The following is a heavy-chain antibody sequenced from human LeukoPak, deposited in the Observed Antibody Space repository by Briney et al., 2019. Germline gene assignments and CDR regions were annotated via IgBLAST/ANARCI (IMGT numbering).Heavy chain of an antibody. Sequence: SETLSLTCAVYGGSFSVYYWSWIRQPPGKGLEWIGDINHSGNTDYNPSLKSRLTISVDTSKNQFSLKLRSVTAADTALYYCAKTPTALVRGGYYFDNWGRGTLVTVSS. J-gene: IGHJ4*02. CDR1: GGSFSVYY. CDR3: AKTPTALVRGGYYFDN. V-gene: IGHV4-34*01. D-gene: IGHD6-6*01. CDR2: INHSGNT.